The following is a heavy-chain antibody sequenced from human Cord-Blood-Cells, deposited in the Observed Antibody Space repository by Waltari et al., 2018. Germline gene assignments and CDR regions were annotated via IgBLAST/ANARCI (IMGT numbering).Heavy chain of an antibody. V-gene: IGHV4-34*01. CDR3: ARGLTYYDILTGSNWFDP. J-gene: IGHJ5*02. Sequence: QVQIQQWGAGLLKPSETLSLTCAVYGGSFSGYYWSWIRQPPGKGLEWIGEINHSGSTNYNPSLKSRVTISVDTSKNQFSLKLSSVTAADTAVYYCARGLTYYDILTGSNWFDPWGQGTLVTVSS. D-gene: IGHD3-9*01. CDR1: GGSFSGYY. CDR2: INHSGST.